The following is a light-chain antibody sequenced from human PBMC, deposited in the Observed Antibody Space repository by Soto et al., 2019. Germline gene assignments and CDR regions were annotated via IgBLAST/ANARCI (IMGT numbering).Light chain of an antibody. Sequence: EIVLTQSPGTLSLSPGERATLSCRASQSVSSNYLAWYQQKPGQAPRPLIYGASSRATGIPDRFSGSGAGTDFTLTISRLESEDFAVYYCQQYASSPWTFGQATKV. J-gene: IGKJ1*01. CDR1: QSVSSNY. V-gene: IGKV3-20*01. CDR3: QQYASSPWT. CDR2: GAS.